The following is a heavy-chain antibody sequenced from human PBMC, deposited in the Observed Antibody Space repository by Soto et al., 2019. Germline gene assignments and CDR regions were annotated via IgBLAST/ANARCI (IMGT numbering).Heavy chain of an antibody. D-gene: IGHD4-17*01. V-gene: IGHV3-23*01. CDR2: ISGSGGST. CDR3: AKGYDYGDYPAVFDY. CDR1: GFTFSSYA. Sequence: GGSLRLSCAASGFTFSSYAMSWVRQAPGKGLEWVSAISGSGGSTYYADSVKGRFTISRDNSKNTLYLQMNSLRAEDTAVYYCAKGYDYGDYPAVFDYCGQGTLVTVSS. J-gene: IGHJ4*02.